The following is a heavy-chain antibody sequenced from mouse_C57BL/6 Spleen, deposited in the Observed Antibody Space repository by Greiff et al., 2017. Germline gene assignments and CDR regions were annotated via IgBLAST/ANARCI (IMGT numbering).Heavy chain of an antibody. CDR1: GYTFTSYW. CDR3: AREGNYNAMDY. D-gene: IGHD2-1*01. V-gene: IGHV1-55*01. Sequence: QVQLQQPGAELVKPGASVKMSCKASGYTFTSYWITWVKQRPGQGLEWIGDIYPGSGSTNYNEKFKSKATLTVDTSSSTAYMQLSSLTSADSAVYYCAREGNYNAMDYWGQGTSVTVSS. J-gene: IGHJ4*01. CDR2: IYPGSGST.